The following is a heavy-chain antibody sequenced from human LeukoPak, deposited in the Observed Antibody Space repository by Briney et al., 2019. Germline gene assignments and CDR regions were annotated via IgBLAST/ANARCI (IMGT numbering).Heavy chain of an antibody. V-gene: IGHV3-7*01. Sequence: GGSLRLSCAASGFSFSSYWMTWVRQVPGKGPEWVANIKPDGSGKHYVDSVKGRFTISRDNAKSSLYLQMDSLRAEDTAVYYCSSQPAVIDLDFWGQGALVTVSS. CDR2: IKPDGSGK. D-gene: IGHD2/OR15-2a*01. CDR3: SSQPAVIDLDF. J-gene: IGHJ4*02. CDR1: GFSFSSYW.